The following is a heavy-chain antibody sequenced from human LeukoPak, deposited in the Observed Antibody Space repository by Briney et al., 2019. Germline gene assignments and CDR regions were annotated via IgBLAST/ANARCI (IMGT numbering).Heavy chain of an antibody. CDR1: GYSFTSYW. CDR3: ARRAKIMTTVALHAFDI. D-gene: IGHD4-23*01. V-gene: IGHV5-51*01. Sequence: GESLKISCKVSGYSFTSYWIGWVRQMPGKGLEWMGIIYPGDSDTRYGPSFQGQVTISADKSINTAYLQWSSLKASDTAMYYCARRAKIMTTVALHAFDIWGQGTMVTVSS. J-gene: IGHJ3*02. CDR2: IYPGDSDT.